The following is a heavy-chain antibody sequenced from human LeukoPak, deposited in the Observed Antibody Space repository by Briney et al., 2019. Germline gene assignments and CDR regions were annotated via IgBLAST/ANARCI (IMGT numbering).Heavy chain of an antibody. J-gene: IGHJ5*02. CDR2: IIPIFGTA. CDR1: GGTFSSYA. V-gene: IGHV1-69*05. Sequence: SVKVSCKASGGTFSSYAISWVRQAPGQGLEWMGRIIPIFGTANYAQKFQGRVTITTDESTSTAYMELSSLRSEDTAVYYCASVAAADYNWFDPWGQGTLVTVSS. CDR3: ASVAAADYNWFDP. D-gene: IGHD6-13*01.